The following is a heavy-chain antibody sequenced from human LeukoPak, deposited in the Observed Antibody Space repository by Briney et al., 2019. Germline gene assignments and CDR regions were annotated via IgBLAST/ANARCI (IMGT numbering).Heavy chain of an antibody. J-gene: IGHJ6*02. CDR2: INHSGST. Sequence: TSETLSLTCAVYGGSFSGYYWSWIRQPPGKGLEWIGEINHSGSTNYNPSLKNRVTISVDTSKNQFSLKLSSVTAADTAVYYCARYEIYYYYGMDVWGQGTTVTVPS. CDR1: GGSFSGYY. D-gene: IGHD3-16*01. CDR3: ARYEIYYYYGMDV. V-gene: IGHV4-34*01.